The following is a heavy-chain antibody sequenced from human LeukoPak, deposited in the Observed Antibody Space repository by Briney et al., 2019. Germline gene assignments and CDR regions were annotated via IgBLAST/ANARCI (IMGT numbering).Heavy chain of an antibody. CDR1: GFTVSSNY. Sequence: GGSLRLSCAASGFTVSSNYMGWVRQAPGKGLEWVSVIYSGGSTYYADSVKGRFTISRDNSKNTLYLQMNSLRAEDTAVYYCARENVDTAYYYYGMDVWGQGTTVTVSS. D-gene: IGHD5-18*01. CDR3: ARENVDTAYYYYGMDV. J-gene: IGHJ6*02. V-gene: IGHV3-53*01. CDR2: IYSGGST.